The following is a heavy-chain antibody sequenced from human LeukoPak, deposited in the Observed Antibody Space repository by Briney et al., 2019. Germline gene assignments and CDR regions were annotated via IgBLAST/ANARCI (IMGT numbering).Heavy chain of an antibody. Sequence: GESLQISCVGSGYIFTSYWIGWVRQIPGRGLEWMGIIYPGDSDTRYSPSFQGQVTISADKSISTAYLQWSSLTASDTAIYYCARHYSGVQWTNSLRPSLFYYWGQGTLVTVSS. D-gene: IGHD5-12*01. CDR2: IYPGDSDT. CDR3: ARHYSGVQWTNSLRPSLFYY. CDR1: GYIFTSYW. V-gene: IGHV5-51*01. J-gene: IGHJ4*02.